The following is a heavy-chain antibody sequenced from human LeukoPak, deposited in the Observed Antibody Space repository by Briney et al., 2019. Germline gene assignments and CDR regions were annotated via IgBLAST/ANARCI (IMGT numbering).Heavy chain of an antibody. J-gene: IGHJ4*02. CDR2: ISGSGGST. CDR3: AKDISTGWSTDY. CDR1: GFTFSSYA. Sequence: GGSLRLSCAASGFTFSSYAMSWVRQAPGKGLEWVSAISGSGGSTYYADSMKGRFTISRDNSKNTLYLQMSSLKAEDTAVYYCAKDISTGWSTDYWGQGALVTVSS. V-gene: IGHV3-23*01. D-gene: IGHD6-19*01.